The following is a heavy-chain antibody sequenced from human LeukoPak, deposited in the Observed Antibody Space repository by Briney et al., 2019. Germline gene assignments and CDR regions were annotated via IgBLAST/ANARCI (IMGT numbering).Heavy chain of an antibody. Sequence: ASVKVSCKASGYTFTSYGISWVRQAPGQGLEWMGWISAYNGNANYAQKLQGRVTMTTDTSTSTAYMELRSLRSDDTAVYYCARSSVVTAPKSPNFDYWGQGTLVTVSS. V-gene: IGHV1-18*01. J-gene: IGHJ4*02. D-gene: IGHD2-21*02. CDR3: ARSSVVTAPKSPNFDY. CDR2: ISAYNGNA. CDR1: GYTFTSYG.